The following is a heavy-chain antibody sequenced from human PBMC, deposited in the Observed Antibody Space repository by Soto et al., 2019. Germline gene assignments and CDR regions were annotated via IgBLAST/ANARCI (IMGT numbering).Heavy chain of an antibody. Sequence: PSETLSLTCTVSGGSISSSSYYWGWIRQPPGKGLEWIGSIYYSGSTYYNPSLKSRVTISVDTSKNQFSLKLSSVTAADTAVYYCARHLRPYGSGSYKKYYYYGMDVWAQGTTVTVSS. CDR3: ARHLRPYGSGSYKKYYYYGMDV. J-gene: IGHJ6*02. V-gene: IGHV4-39*01. CDR2: IYYSGST. D-gene: IGHD3-10*01. CDR1: GGSISSSSYY.